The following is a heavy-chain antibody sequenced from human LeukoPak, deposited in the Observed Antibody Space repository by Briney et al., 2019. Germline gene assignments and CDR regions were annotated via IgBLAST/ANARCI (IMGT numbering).Heavy chain of an antibody. J-gene: IGHJ3*02. V-gene: IGHV3-23*01. CDR1: GFTFSNYA. Sequence: GGSLRLSCAASGFTFSNYAMSWVRQAPGKGLEWVSGISGSGGSTYSADSVKGRFTISRDNSKNTLYPQINSLRAEDTAVYYCATSTLTYSGSYDAFDIWGQGTMVTVSS. CDR3: ATSTLTYSGSYDAFDI. D-gene: IGHD1-26*01. CDR2: ISGSGGST.